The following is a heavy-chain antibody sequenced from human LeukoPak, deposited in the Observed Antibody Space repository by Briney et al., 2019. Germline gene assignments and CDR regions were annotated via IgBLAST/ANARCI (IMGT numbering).Heavy chain of an antibody. CDR3: ASASYYFDSYGYPDY. CDR2: IIPIFGSA. Sequence: SVKVSCKASGGTLSTYAINWVRQAPGQGLECMGGIIPIFGSAIYTEKFQGRVTITMDEATGTAYMELTSLRSEDTAVYYCASASYYFDSYGYPDYWGQGTLVTVSS. D-gene: IGHD3-22*01. V-gene: IGHV1-69*05. J-gene: IGHJ4*02. CDR1: GGTLSTYA.